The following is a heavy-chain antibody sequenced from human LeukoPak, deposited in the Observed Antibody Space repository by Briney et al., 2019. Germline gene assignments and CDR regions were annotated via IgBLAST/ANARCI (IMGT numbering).Heavy chain of an antibody. V-gene: IGHV4-59*01. J-gene: IGHJ4*02. CDR3: ARLSASSEEGVRGYCSSTSCYAFDY. D-gene: IGHD2-2*01. Sequence: SETLSLTCTVSGGSISSYYWSWIRQPPGKGLEWIGYIYYSGSTNYNPSLKSRVTISVDTSKNQFSLKLSSVTAADTAVYYCARLSASSEEGVRGYCSSTSCYAFDYWGQGTLVAVSS. CDR1: GGSISSYY. CDR2: IYYSGST.